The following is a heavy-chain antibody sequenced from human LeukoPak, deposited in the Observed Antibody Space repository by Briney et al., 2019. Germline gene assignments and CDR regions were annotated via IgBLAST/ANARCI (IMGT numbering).Heavy chain of an antibody. V-gene: IGHV3-23*01. CDR1: GFTFSSYA. CDR2: VSGSGGTT. Sequence: PGGSLRLSCAVSGFTFSSYAMSWVRQAPGKGLEWVSGVSGSGGTTYYADSVKGRFTISRDNSKNTLYLQMNSLRAEDTAVYYCAKVPNAGNYYDSSGSEYYFDYWGQGTLVTVSS. D-gene: IGHD3-22*01. J-gene: IGHJ4*02. CDR3: AKVPNAGNYYDSSGSEYYFDY.